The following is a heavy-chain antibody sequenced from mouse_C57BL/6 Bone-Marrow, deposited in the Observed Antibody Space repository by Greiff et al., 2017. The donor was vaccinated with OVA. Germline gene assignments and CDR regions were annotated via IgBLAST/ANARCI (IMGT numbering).Heavy chain of an antibody. CDR2: INPNNGGT. J-gene: IGHJ3*01. CDR1: GYTFTDYN. Sequence: EVKLQESGPELVKPGASVKIPCKASGYTFTDYNMDWVKQSHGKSLEWIGDINPNNGGTIYNQKFKGKATLTVDKSSSTAYMELRSLTSEDTAVYYCARSCAYYPFAYWGQGTLVTVSA. CDR3: ARSCAYYPFAY. D-gene: IGHD2-10*01. V-gene: IGHV1-18*01.